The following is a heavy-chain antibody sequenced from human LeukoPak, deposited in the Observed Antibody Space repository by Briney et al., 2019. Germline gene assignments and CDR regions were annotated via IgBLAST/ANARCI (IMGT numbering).Heavy chain of an antibody. D-gene: IGHD3-22*01. CDR2: IRSKANSYAT. Sequence: GGSLRLSCAASGFTFSGSAMHWVRQASGKGLEWVGRIRSKANSYATAYAASVKGRFTISRDDSKNTAYLQMNSLKTEDTAVYYCTRLMGPYDSSGYYSDYWGQGTLVTVSS. J-gene: IGHJ4*02. V-gene: IGHV3-73*01. CDR1: GFTFSGSA. CDR3: TRLMGPYDSSGYYSDY.